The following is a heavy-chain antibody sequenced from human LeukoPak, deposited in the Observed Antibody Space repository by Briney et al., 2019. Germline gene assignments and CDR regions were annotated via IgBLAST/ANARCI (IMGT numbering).Heavy chain of an antibody. J-gene: IGHJ4*02. V-gene: IGHV3-73*01. CDR2: IRSKTNSYAT. CDR3: TRRSWDSSSDY. CDR1: GFTSSGSA. Sequence: QPGGSLKLSCGASGFTSSGSAMHWVRQTSGKGLEWVGRIRSKTNSYATAYAASVKGRFTISRDDSKNTAYLQMNSLKTEDTAVYYCTRRSWDSSSDYWGQGTLVTVSS. D-gene: IGHD6-6*01.